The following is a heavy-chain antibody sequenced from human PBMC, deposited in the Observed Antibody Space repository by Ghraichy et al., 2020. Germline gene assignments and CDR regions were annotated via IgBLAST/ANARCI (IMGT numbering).Heavy chain of an antibody. D-gene: IGHD2-21*02. CDR3: AKSYCGGDCHVDY. CDR1: GFTFSSYV. CDR2: ISYDGSYK. Sequence: GGSLRLSCAASGFTFSSYVMHWVRQAPGKGLEWVALISYDGSYKYYADSVRGRFTISRDKSKSTLYMQLNSLRAEDTAVYYCAKSYCGGDCHVDYWGQGTLVTVPS. V-gene: IGHV3-30*18. J-gene: IGHJ4*02.